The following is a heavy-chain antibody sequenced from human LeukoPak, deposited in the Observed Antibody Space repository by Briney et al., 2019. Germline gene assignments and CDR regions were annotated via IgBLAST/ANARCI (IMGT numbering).Heavy chain of an antibody. V-gene: IGHV4-59*08. CDR3: ARTNPSFDY. J-gene: IGHJ4*02. Sequence: PSETLSLTCTVSGGSISSYYWSWIRQPPGKGLEWIGYIFYSGSTNYNPSLKSRVTISVDTSKNQVSLKLRPVTAADTAVYYCARTNPSFDYWGQGTLVTVSS. CDR1: GGSISSYY. CDR2: IFYSGST.